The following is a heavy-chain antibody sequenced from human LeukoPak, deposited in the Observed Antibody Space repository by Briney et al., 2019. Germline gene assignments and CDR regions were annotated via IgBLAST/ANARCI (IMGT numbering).Heavy chain of an antibody. J-gene: IGHJ4*02. D-gene: IGHD3-22*01. CDR3: ASYKTYYDSSGNPFDY. V-gene: IGHV4-38-2*02. CDR2: IYHNGNT. CDR1: GSSINSVYS. Sequence: SETLYLTCTVFGSSINSVYSWGWIRQPPGKGLEWIGSIYHNGNTYYNSPLKSRVTISVHTSENQFSLKLSSVTAADTAVYYCASYKTYYDSSGNPFDYWGQGTLVTVSS.